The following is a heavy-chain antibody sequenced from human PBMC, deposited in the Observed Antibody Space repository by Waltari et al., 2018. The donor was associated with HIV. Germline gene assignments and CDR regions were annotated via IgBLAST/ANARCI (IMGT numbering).Heavy chain of an antibody. Sequence: QVTLRESGPALVKPTQTLTLTCTFSGFSLSTSGMCVSWIRQPPGKALEWLARIDWDDDKYYSTSLKTRLTISKDTSKNQLVLTMTNMDPVDTATYYCARIKDYYYGMDVWGQGTTVTVSS. CDR1: GFSLSTSGMC. J-gene: IGHJ6*02. V-gene: IGHV2-70*15. CDR3: ARIKDYYYGMDV. CDR2: IDWDDDK.